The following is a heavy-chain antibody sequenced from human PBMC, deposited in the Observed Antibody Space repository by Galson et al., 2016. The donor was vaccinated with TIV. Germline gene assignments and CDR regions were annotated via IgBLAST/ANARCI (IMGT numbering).Heavy chain of an antibody. J-gene: IGHJ3*02. D-gene: IGHD4-11*01. CDR1: GYSISTGYY. CDR3: ARVYSDYPGGAFDI. V-gene: IGHV4-38-2*01. CDR2: VYHTGNT. Sequence: ETLSLTCAVSGYSISTGYYWGWIRQPPGKGLEWIGSVYHTGNTYYNPSLKSRVAVSIATSRNQFSLKLSSVTAPDTAVCFCARVYSDYPGGAFDIWGQGTMVTVSS.